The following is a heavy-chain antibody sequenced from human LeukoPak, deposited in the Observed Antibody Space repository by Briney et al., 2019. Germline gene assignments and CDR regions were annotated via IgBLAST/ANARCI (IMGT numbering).Heavy chain of an antibody. CDR1: GYTFTSYG. J-gene: IGHJ4*02. Sequence: ASVKVSCKASGYTFTSYGISWVRQAPGQGLEWMGWISAYNGNTNYAQKLQGRVTMTTDTSTSTAYMELRSLRSDDTAVYYCAREGYSGGWYEGGYYFDYWGQGTLVTVSS. CDR3: AREGYSGGWYEGGYYFDY. CDR2: ISAYNGNT. D-gene: IGHD6-13*01. V-gene: IGHV1-18*01.